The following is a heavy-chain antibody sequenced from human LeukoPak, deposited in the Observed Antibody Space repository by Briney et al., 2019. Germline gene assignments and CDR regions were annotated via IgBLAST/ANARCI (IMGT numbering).Heavy chain of an antibody. D-gene: IGHD3-10*01. V-gene: IGHV1-69*13. J-gene: IGHJ6*03. CDR3: ARDPYYYGSGSWRGYYYYMDV. CDR1: GGTFSSYA. Sequence: ASVKVSCKASGGTFSSYAISWVRQAPGQGLEWMGGIIPNFGTANYAQKFQGRVTITADESTSTAYMELSSLRSEDTAVYYCARDPYYYGSGSWRGYYYYMDVWGKGTTVTVSS. CDR2: IIPNFGTA.